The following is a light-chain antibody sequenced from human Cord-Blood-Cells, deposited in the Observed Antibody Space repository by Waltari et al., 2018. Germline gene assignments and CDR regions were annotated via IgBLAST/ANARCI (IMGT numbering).Light chain of an antibody. V-gene: IGKV1-33*01. CDR3: QQYDNLPT. Sequence: DIQMTQSPSSLSASVGDRVTITCQASQDISNYLNWYEQKPGKAPKLLIYDASNLETGISSRFSGSGSGTDFTFTISSLQPEDIATYYCQQYDNLPTFGPGTKVEIK. CDR2: DAS. J-gene: IGKJ3*01. CDR1: QDISNY.